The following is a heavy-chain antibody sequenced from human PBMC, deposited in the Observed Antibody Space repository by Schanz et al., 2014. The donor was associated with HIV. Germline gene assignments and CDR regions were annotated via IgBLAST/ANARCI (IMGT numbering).Heavy chain of an antibody. J-gene: IGHJ6*02. CDR1: GYTFTRYG. CDR3: ARGECDFWSGYCPHFHYFDLDV. Sequence: QVQLVQSGAEVRDPGASVKVSCRSSGYTFTRYGISWVRQAPGQGLEWMGGIIPVFGTTNYAQKFQGRVTITADKSTSTAYMELSSLRSEDTAVYYCARGECDFWSGYCPHFHYFDLDVWGPGTSVTVSS. D-gene: IGHD3-3*01. CDR2: IIPVFGTT. V-gene: IGHV1-69*06.